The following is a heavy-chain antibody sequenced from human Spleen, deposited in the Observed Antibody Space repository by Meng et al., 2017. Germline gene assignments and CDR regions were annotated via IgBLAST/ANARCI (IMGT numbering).Heavy chain of an antibody. CDR2: IYYDGST. CDR1: GGSFSSYY. CDR3: AREQYYYDFFPFDY. Sequence: ESLKISCTVSGGSFSSYYWNWLRQPPGKGLEWIGYIYYDGSTNYNPSLKSRVTISVDTSNKQFSLSLRSVTAADTAVYYCAREQYYYDFFPFDYWGQGTLVTVSS. D-gene: IGHD3-22*01. V-gene: IGHV4-59*01. J-gene: IGHJ4*02.